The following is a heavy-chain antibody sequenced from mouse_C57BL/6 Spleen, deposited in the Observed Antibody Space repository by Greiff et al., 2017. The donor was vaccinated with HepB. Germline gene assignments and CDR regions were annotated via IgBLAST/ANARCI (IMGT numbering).Heavy chain of an antibody. V-gene: IGHV1-72*01. CDR3: ARAGDGNYFAY. J-gene: IGHJ3*01. Sequence: QVQLQQLGVELVKPGASVKLSCKASGYTFTSYWMPWVKQRPGRGLEWIGRIDPISGGTKYNEKFKSKATLTVDKPSSTAYRQISSLTAEDSAVYYCARAGDGNYFAYWGQGTMVTVSA. CDR1: GYTFTSYW. D-gene: IGHD2-1*01. CDR2: IDPISGGT.